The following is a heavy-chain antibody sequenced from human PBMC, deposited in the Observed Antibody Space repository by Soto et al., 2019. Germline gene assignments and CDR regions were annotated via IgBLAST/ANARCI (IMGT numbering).Heavy chain of an antibody. D-gene: IGHD2-15*01. CDR1: GGSISDFY. CDR2: VYSSGST. J-gene: IGHJ4*02. CDR3: ARTHYCSGTACTPRYFDA. Sequence: QVQLQESGPGLVKPSETLSLTCNVSGGSISDFYWSWIRQSPGTGLEWIGHVYSSGSTNYNPSLNLRVISSQDTSYIHFSVRLNSVTAPYTAVYFCARTHYCSGTACTPRYFDAWGQGTLVTVSS. V-gene: IGHV4-59*01.